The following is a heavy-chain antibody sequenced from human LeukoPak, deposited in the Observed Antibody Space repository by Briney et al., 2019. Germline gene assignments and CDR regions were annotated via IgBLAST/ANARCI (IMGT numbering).Heavy chain of an antibody. J-gene: IGHJ3*02. V-gene: IGHV3-53*01. CDR3: ARDFYYAFDI. D-gene: IGHD2/OR15-2a*01. CDR1: GFTVSSNY. Sequence: AGGSLRLSCAASGFTVSSNYMSWVRQAPGKGLEWVSVIYSGGSTYYADSVKGRFTISRDNSKNTLYLQMNSLRAEDTAVYYCARDFYYAFDIWGQGTMVTVSS. CDR2: IYSGGST.